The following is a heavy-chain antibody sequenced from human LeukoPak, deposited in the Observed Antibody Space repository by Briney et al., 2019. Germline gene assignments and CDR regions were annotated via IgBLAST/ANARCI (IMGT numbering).Heavy chain of an antibody. CDR2: IYYSGST. J-gene: IGHJ4*02. Sequence: SETLSLTCTVSGGSISSYYWSWIRQPPGKGLKWIGYIYYSGSTNYNSSLKSRVTISVDTSKNQFSLKLSSVTAADTAVYYCARSVSMAATPIDYWGQGTLVTVSS. V-gene: IGHV4-59*01. CDR1: GGSISSYY. D-gene: IGHD2-15*01. CDR3: ARSVSMAATPIDY.